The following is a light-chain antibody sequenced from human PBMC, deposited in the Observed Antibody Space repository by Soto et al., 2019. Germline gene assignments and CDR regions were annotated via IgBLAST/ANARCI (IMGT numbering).Light chain of an antibody. CDR1: QGISSF. CDR2: GAS. Sequence: IQLTQSPSSLSASVGDRVTITCRASQGISSFLAWYQQKPGRAPKLLIYGASTLQSGVPSRFSCSGSGTDFTLTISSLQPEDCATYYCQHLKSFPIACGPVTKVEIQ. V-gene: IGKV1-9*01. CDR3: QHLKSFPIA. J-gene: IGKJ3*01.